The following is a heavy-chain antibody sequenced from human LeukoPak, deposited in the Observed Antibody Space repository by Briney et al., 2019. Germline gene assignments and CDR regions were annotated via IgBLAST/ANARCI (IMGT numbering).Heavy chain of an antibody. Sequence: GESLKISCKGSGYSFTSYWIGWVRQMPGKGLEWMGIIYPGDSDTRYSPSFQGQVTISADKSISTAYLQWSSLKASDTAMYYCARTLVCGNYYDSSGYSHFDYWGQGTLVTVSS. CDR3: ARTLVCGNYYDSSGYSHFDY. V-gene: IGHV5-51*01. D-gene: IGHD3-22*01. CDR2: IYPGDSDT. CDR1: GYSFTSYW. J-gene: IGHJ4*02.